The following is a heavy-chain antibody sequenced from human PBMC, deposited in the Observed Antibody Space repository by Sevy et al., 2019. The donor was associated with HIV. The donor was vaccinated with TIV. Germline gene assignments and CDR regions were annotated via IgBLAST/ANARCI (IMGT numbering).Heavy chain of an antibody. CDR3: AKGHEQWLVLDAFDI. CDR1: GFTFSSYA. CDR2: ISGSGGST. V-gene: IGHV3-23*01. D-gene: IGHD6-19*01. Sequence: GGSLRLSCAASGFTFSSYAMSWVHQAPGKGLEWVSAISGSGGSTYYADSVKGRFTISRDNSKNTLYLQMNSLRAEDTAVYYCAKGHEQWLVLDAFDIWGQGTMVTVSS. J-gene: IGHJ3*02.